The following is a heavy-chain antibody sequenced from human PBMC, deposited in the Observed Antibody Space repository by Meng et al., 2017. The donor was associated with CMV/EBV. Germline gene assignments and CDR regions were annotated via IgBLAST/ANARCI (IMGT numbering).Heavy chain of an antibody. CDR3: ASNYDLNYYYYYGMDV. Sequence: GGSLRLSCAASGYTFSSYWMHWVRQAPGKGLVWVSRINSDGSSTSYADSVKGRFTISRDNAKNTLYLQLNSLRAEDPAVSYCASNYDLNYYYYYGMDVWGQGTTVTVSS. CDR2: INSDGSST. D-gene: IGHD3-3*01. CDR1: GYTFSSYW. V-gene: IGHV3-74*01. J-gene: IGHJ6*02.